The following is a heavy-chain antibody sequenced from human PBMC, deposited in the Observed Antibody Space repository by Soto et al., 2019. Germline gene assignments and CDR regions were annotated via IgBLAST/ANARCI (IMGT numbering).Heavy chain of an antibody. D-gene: IGHD2-2*01. Sequence: GGSLRLSCAASGFTFSSYGMHWVRQAPGKGLEWVAVIWYDGSNKYYADSVKGRFTISRDNSKNTLYLQMNSLRAEDTAVYYCARIAVVVPAAMEAGDYWGQGTLVTVSS. CDR3: ARIAVVVPAAMEAGDY. V-gene: IGHV3-33*01. CDR1: GFTFSSYG. J-gene: IGHJ4*02. CDR2: IWYDGSNK.